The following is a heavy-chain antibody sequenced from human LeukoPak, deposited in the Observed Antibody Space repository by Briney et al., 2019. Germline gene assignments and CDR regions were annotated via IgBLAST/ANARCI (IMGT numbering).Heavy chain of an antibody. CDR3: AKLMRHMMEDVLDL. V-gene: IGHV3-23*01. CDR2: ISATGLST. CDR1: DFAFTSSG. J-gene: IGHJ3*01. Sequence: GGSLRLSCTASDFAFTSSGMSWVRQVPGTGLEWVSFISATGLSTYYADSVKGRFTVSRDNSKNTLYLQMNSLRAADTAVYCCAKLMRHMMEDVLDLWGQGTVDTVSS. D-gene: IGHD3-16*01.